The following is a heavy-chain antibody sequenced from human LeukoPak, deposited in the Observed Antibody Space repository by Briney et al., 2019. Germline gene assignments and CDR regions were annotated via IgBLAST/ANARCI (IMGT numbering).Heavy chain of an antibody. D-gene: IGHD2-15*01. J-gene: IGHJ4*02. V-gene: IGHV3-23*01. Sequence: GGSLRLSCAASGFTFSTYAMNWVRQAPGEGLEWVSAISGSGGSTYYADSVKGRFTISRDNSKNTLYLQMNSLRADDTAVYYCAKDARAARPYYFDSWGQGTLVTVSS. CDR1: GFTFSTYA. CDR3: AKDARAARPYYFDS. CDR2: ISGSGGST.